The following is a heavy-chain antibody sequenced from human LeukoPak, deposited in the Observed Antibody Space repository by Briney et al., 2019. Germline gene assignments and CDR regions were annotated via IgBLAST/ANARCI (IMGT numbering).Heavy chain of an antibody. Sequence: SETLSLTRAVYGESLSGYYWSWIPQPPGKGRGWSGEINHSGSTNYNPSLKSRVTISVETYKNQCSLKLSSVTAADTAVYYCASGRGSGSWYGRDYWGQGTLVTVSS. CDR1: GESLSGYY. D-gene: IGHD6-13*01. CDR2: INHSGST. CDR3: ASGRGSGSWYGRDY. J-gene: IGHJ4*02. V-gene: IGHV4-34*01.